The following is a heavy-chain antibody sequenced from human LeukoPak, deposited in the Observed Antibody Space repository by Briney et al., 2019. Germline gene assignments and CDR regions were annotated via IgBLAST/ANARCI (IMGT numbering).Heavy chain of an antibody. V-gene: IGHV3-23*01. D-gene: IGHD3-22*01. CDR1: GFTFSSYS. CDR2: IVGSGEST. CDR3: AKDQLRYYDSSGYYRL. J-gene: IGHJ4*02. Sequence: GGSLRLSCAASGFTFSSYSMNWVRQAPGEGPEWVSAIVGSGESTYYADSVKGRFTISRDNSKNTLYLQMNSLRAEDTAVYYCAKDQLRYYDSSGYYRLWGQGALVTVSS.